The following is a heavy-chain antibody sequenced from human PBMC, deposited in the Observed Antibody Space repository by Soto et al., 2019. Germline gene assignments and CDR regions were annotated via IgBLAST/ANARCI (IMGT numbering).Heavy chain of an antibody. CDR3: ARYYCSQTTCYFLDF. J-gene: IGHJ4*02. D-gene: IGHD2-15*01. CDR2: IYYTGRT. Sequence: SETLSLTCTVSGGSISGYYWSWIRQTPGKGLEWIGYIYYTGRTNYNPSLKTRVAIFVETAKDQFSLKVNSVSAADTAIYYCARYYCSQTTCYFLDFWGQGTLVTVSS. V-gene: IGHV4-59*01. CDR1: GGSISGYY.